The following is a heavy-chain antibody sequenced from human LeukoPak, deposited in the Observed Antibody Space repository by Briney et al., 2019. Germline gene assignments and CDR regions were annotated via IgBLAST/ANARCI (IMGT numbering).Heavy chain of an antibody. V-gene: IGHV3-20*04. CDR3: ARDRDIVVVVAATPVRYFDY. CDR1: GFTFDDYG. Sequence: PGGSLRLSCAASGFTFDDYGMSWVRQAPGKGLEWVSGINWNGGSTGYADSVKGRFTISRDNAKNSLYLQMNSLRAEDTALYYCARDRDIVVVVAATPVRYFDYWGQGTLVTVPS. J-gene: IGHJ4*02. CDR2: INWNGGST. D-gene: IGHD2-15*01.